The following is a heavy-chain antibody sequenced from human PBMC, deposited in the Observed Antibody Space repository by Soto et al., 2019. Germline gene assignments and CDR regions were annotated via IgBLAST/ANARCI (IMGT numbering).Heavy chain of an antibody. D-gene: IGHD3-10*01. Sequence: GASVKVSCKASGYTFTSNGISWVRQAPGQGLEWMGWISAYNGNTNYAQKLQGRVTMTTDTSTSTAYMELRSLRSDDTAVYYCARVRSLLWFGEFAAFDIWGQGTMVTVSS. J-gene: IGHJ3*02. CDR3: ARVRSLLWFGEFAAFDI. CDR2: ISAYNGNT. V-gene: IGHV1-18*01. CDR1: GYTFTSNG.